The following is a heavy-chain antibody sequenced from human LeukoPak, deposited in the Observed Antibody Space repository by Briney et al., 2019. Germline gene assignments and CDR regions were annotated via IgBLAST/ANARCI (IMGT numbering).Heavy chain of an antibody. CDR2: IYHTGST. V-gene: IGHV4-4*07. D-gene: IGHD6-13*01. CDR1: GGSINSYY. CDR3: ARDVGAGIAAAFDY. Sequence: PSETLSLTCTVSGGSINSYYWSWIRQPAGRGLEWIGRIYHTGSTNDNPSLKSRVTMSVDTSKNQFSLNLSSVTAADTALYYCARDVGAGIAAAFDYWGQGTLVTVSS. J-gene: IGHJ4*02.